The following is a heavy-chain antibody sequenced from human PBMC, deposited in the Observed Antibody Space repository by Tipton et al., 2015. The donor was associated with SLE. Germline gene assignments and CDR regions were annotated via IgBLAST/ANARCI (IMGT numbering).Heavy chain of an antibody. D-gene: IGHD6-6*01. CDR2: ISDVGST. CDR3: ARVDPRSSSSGLYDY. J-gene: IGHJ4*02. Sequence: TLSLTCTVSGDSISSTTYHWGWIRQPPGKGLEWIGSISDVGSTYSNPSLKSRVTISVDTSKSQFSLKLTSVTAADTAVYYCARVDPRSSSSGLYDYWGQGTLVTVSS. V-gene: IGHV4-39*07. CDR1: GDSISSTTYH.